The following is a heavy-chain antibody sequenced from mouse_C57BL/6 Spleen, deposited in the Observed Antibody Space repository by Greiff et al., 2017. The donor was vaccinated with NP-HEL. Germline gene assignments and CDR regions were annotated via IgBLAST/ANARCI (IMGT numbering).Heavy chain of an antibody. CDR1: GYTFTDHT. V-gene: IGHV1-78*01. J-gene: IGHJ2*01. D-gene: IGHD2-5*01. CDR2: IYPRDGST. CDR3: ARDYYSNYGGFDY. Sequence: VQLQQSDAELVKPGASVKISCKVSGYTFTDHTIHWMKQRPEQGLEWIGYIYPRDGSTKYNEKFKGKATLTADKSSRTAYMQLNSLTSEDSAVYFGARDYYSNYGGFDYWGQGTTLTVSS.